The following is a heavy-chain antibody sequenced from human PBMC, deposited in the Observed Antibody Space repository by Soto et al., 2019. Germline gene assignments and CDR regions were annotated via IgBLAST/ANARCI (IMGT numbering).Heavy chain of an antibody. D-gene: IGHD6-19*01. J-gene: IGHJ4*01. V-gene: IGHV4-59*08. CDR1: GCSISSYY. Sequence: SETLSLTCTISGCSISSYYSRWIRQPPGKGLEWIGYIYYSGSTNYNPSLKSRVTISVDTSKNQFSLNLNSVTAADTAVYYCARHQGSGWYDYFDSWGQGTLVT. CDR3: ARHQGSGWYDYFDS. CDR2: IYYSGST.